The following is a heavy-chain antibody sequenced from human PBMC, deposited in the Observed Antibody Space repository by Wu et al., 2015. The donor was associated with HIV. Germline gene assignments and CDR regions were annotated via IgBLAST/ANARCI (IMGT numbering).Heavy chain of an antibody. CDR1: GGTFSSYA. V-gene: IGHV1-69*13. D-gene: IGHD2-21*02. Sequence: QVQLVQSGAEVKKPGSSVKVSCKASGGTFSSYAISWVRQAPGQGLEWMGRIIPIFGTANYAQKFQGRVTITADESTSTAYMELSSLRSEDTAVYYCARDLSCGGDCYVRAFDIWGQGTMVTVSS. CDR3: ARDLSCGGDCYVRAFDI. J-gene: IGHJ3*02. CDR2: IIPIFGTA.